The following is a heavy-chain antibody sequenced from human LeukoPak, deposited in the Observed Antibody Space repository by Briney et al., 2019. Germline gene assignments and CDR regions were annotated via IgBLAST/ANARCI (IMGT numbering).Heavy chain of an antibody. CDR1: GFTFSSYE. J-gene: IGHJ5*02. Sequence: PGGSLRLSCAASGFTFSSYEMNWVRQAPGKGLEWVSYISGSGSNIHYADSVKGRFTISRDNAKNSLYLQMNSLRAEDTAIYYCARDRGGWYRWFDPWGQGTLVTASS. V-gene: IGHV3-48*03. CDR2: ISGSGSNI. D-gene: IGHD6-19*01. CDR3: ARDRGGWYRWFDP.